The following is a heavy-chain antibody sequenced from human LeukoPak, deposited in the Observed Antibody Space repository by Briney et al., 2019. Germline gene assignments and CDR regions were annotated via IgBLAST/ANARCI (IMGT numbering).Heavy chain of an antibody. V-gene: IGHV4-34*01. D-gene: IGHD1-7*01. J-gene: IGHJ5*02. CDR2: INHSGST. CDR3: ARGVGKTGTSSFDP. Sequence: SETLSLICAVYGGSFSGYYWSWIRQPPGKGLEWIGEINHSGSTNYNPSLKSRVTISVDTSKNQFSLKLSSVTAADTAVYYCARGVGKTGTSSFDPWGQGTLVTVSS. CDR1: GGSFSGYY.